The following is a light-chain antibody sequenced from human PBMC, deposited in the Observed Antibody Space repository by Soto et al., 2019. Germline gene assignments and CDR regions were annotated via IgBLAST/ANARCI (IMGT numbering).Light chain of an antibody. Sequence: QSVLTQPPSVSGAPGQRVTISCTGSSSNIGAGYDVHWYQQLPGTAPKLLIYANTDRPSGVPERFSGSKSGTSASLAITGLQAEDESDYYCQSYDSSLSGVVFGGGTKLTVL. CDR2: ANT. V-gene: IGLV1-40*01. CDR3: QSYDSSLSGVV. CDR1: SSNIGAGYD. J-gene: IGLJ2*01.